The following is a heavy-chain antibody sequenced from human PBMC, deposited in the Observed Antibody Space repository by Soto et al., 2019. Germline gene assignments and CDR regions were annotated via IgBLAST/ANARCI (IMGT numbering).Heavy chain of an antibody. D-gene: IGHD1-20*01. CDR3: VRRAITATTKWGAFDV. Sequence: EVQLLESGGGLVQPGGSLRLSCAASGFTFSSFVMKWVRQAPGKGLEWVSTISPGADVSHYTDSVKGRFTISRDNSRRTLHLQMDSLRVEDAAVYFCVRRAITATTKWGAFDVWGQGTAVTV. V-gene: IGHV3-23*01. CDR2: ISPGADVS. CDR1: GFTFSSFV. J-gene: IGHJ3*01.